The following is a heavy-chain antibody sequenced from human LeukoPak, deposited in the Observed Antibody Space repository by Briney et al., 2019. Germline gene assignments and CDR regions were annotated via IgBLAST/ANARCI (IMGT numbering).Heavy chain of an antibody. D-gene: IGHD4-17*01. Sequence: ASVKVSCKTSGYTFSSYGITWVRQAPGRGLQWLGWISAYDGNTDYPQTFQGRVTLTTDTSTTTAYLELTSLISDDTAVYYCARGDYGDSGDASDIWGQGTSVIVTS. CDR1: GYTFSSYG. CDR2: ISAYDGNT. J-gene: IGHJ3*02. CDR3: ARGDYGDSGDASDI. V-gene: IGHV1-18*01.